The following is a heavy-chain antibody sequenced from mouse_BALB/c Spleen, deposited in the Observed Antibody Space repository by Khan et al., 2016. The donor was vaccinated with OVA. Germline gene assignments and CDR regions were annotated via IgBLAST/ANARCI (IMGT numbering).Heavy chain of an antibody. CDR1: GFTFSTYG. CDR3: TSLAYYYDSEGFAY. J-gene: IGHJ3*01. CDR2: VSTGGGYT. Sequence: EVELVESGGDLVKPGGSLKLSCAASGFTFSTYGMSWVRQTPDKRLEWVATVSTGGGYTYYPDSVKGRFTISRDNAKNTLYLQMSGLKSKDTAMFYCTSLAYYYDSEGFAYWGQGTLVTVSA. V-gene: IGHV5-6*01. D-gene: IGHD1-1*01.